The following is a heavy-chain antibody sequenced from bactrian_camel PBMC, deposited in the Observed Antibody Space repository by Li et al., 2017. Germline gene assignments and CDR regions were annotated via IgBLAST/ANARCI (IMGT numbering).Heavy chain of an antibody. CDR1: GHTRSTYC. D-gene: IGHD2*01. CDR3: VRLFCSGGYCNLND. V-gene: IGHV3S28*01. Sequence: QLVESGGGSVQAGGSLRLSCAASGHTRSTYCMGWFRQAPGKEREGVAAIYTGGGSTYYADSVKGRFIISQDNAKNTLYLQLNSLKTEGTAMYYCVRLFCSGGYCNLNDWCQGTQVTVS. J-gene: IGHJ4*01. CDR2: IYTGGGST.